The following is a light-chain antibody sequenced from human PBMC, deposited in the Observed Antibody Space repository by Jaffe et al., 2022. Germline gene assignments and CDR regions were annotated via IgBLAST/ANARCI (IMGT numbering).Light chain of an antibody. CDR3: QQYGRSLT. V-gene: IGKV3-20*01. CDR1: QSVSSSY. J-gene: IGKJ4*01. CDR2: GAS. Sequence: EIVLTQSPGTLSLSPGDRATLSCRASQSVSSSYLAWYQQKPGQAPRLLIYGASSRATGIPDRFSGSGSGTDFTLTISRLEPEDFAVYYCQQYGRSLTFGGGTKVEIK.